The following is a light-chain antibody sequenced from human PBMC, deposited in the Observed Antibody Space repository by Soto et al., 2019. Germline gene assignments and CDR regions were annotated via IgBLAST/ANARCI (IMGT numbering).Light chain of an antibody. CDR1: QSIGSW. CDR3: QHSYSPPRT. V-gene: IGKV1-12*01. CDR2: ASS. Sequence: HMSLSPCSVSASVGDRVPSTCGARQSIGSWLAWHQQTRGRAPKLLIDASSSVQSGAPSRCSGSGSGTDFPLTISMQHPEDFATYCHQHSYSPPRTFGQGTKVDI. J-gene: IGKJ1*01.